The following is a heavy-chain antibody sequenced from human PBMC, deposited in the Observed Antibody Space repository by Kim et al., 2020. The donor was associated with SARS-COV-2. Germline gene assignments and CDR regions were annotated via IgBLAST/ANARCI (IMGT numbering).Heavy chain of an antibody. Sequence: SETLSLTCAVYGGSFSGYYWSWIRQPPGKGLEWIGEINHSGTTNYNPSLKSRVTISVDTSKNQFSLKLSSVTAADTAVYYCARGTKEDYGGNSGRAFEIWGQGTMVTVSS. J-gene: IGHJ3*02. CDR3: ARGTKEDYGGNSGRAFEI. CDR1: GGSFSGYY. CDR2: INHSGTT. V-gene: IGHV4-34*01. D-gene: IGHD4-17*01.